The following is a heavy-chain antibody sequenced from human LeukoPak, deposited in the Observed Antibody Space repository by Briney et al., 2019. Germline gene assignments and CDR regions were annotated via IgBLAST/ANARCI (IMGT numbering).Heavy chain of an antibody. Sequence: ASVKVSCKASGYTFTSYYMHWARQAPGQWLEWMGIINPSGGSTSYAQKFQGRVTMTRDTSTSTVYMELSSLRSEDTAVYYCAIDVGGWYEIPLFWRQGTLVTVSS. CDR3: AIDVGGWYEIPLF. CDR2: INPSGGST. D-gene: IGHD6-19*01. CDR1: GYTFTSYY. V-gene: IGHV1-46*01. J-gene: IGHJ4*02.